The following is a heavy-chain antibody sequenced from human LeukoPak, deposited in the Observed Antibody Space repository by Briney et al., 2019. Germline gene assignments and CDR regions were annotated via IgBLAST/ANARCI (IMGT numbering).Heavy chain of an antibody. CDR1: GGSISSHY. Sequence: SETLSLTCTVSGGSISSHYWSWIRHPPGKGLEWSGYIYYSVSTSYNPSLKTRVTISVDTSKKQFPLKLSSVTAADTAFYSCARYIVSYPHDAFDIWGQGTMVTVSS. V-gene: IGHV4-59*11. D-gene: IGHD1-26*01. CDR3: ARYIVSYPHDAFDI. J-gene: IGHJ3*02. CDR2: IYYSVST.